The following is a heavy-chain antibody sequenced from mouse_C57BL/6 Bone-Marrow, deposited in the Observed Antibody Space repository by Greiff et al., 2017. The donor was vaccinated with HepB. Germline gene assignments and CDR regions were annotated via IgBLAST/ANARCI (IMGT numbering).Heavy chain of an antibody. CDR2: IYPGDGDT. Sequence: VNVVESGAELVKPGASVKISCKASGYAFSSYWMNWVKQRPGKGLEWIGQIYPGDGDTNYNGKFKGKATLTADKSSSTAYMQLSSLTSEDSAVYFCARGGTTVVRWYFDVWGTGTTVTVSS. D-gene: IGHD1-1*01. J-gene: IGHJ1*03. CDR1: GYAFSSYW. V-gene: IGHV1-80*01. CDR3: ARGGTTVVRWYFDV.